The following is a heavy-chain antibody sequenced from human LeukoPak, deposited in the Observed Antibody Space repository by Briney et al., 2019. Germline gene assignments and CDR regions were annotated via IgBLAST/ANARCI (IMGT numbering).Heavy chain of an antibody. Sequence: SVKVSCKASGGTFTSYAISWVRQAPGQGLEWMGGIIPIFGTANYAQKFQGRVTITADESTSTAYMELSSLRSEDTAVYYCARATMVRGSNWFDPWGQGTLVTVSS. CDR3: ARATMVRGSNWFDP. V-gene: IGHV1-69*13. CDR1: GGTFTSYA. CDR2: IIPIFGTA. J-gene: IGHJ5*02. D-gene: IGHD3-10*01.